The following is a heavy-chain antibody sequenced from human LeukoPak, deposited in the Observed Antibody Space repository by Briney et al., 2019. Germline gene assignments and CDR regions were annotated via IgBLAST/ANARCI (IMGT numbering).Heavy chain of an antibody. J-gene: IGHJ4*02. Sequence: GASVKVSCKGSGYTFTSYDINWVRQATGQRLEWMGWMNPNSGNTGYAQKFQGRVTMTRNTSISTAYMELSSLRSEDTAVYYCSLYDFWSGYYNGIDYWGQGTLVTVSS. D-gene: IGHD3-3*01. CDR1: GYTFTSYD. CDR3: SLYDFWSGYYNGIDY. V-gene: IGHV1-8*01. CDR2: MNPNSGNT.